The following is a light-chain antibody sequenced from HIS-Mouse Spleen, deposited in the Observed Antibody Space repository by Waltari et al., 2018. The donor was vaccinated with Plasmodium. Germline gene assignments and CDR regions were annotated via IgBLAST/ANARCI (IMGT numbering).Light chain of an antibody. J-gene: IGLJ3*02. CDR2: EDN. Sequence: SYELTQPPSVSVSPGKTARNTCSGDALPKKYAYWYQQKSGQAPVLVIYEDNKRTSGSPESFSGSSSGTMATLTISGAQVEDEADYYCYSTDSSGNHRVFGGGTKLTVL. CDR3: YSTDSSGNHRV. CDR1: ALPKKY. V-gene: IGLV3-10*01.